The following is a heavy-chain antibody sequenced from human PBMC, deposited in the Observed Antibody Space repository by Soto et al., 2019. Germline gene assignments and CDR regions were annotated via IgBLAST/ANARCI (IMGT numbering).Heavy chain of an antibody. D-gene: IGHD3-22*01. V-gene: IGHV3-33*01. CDR3: ARDKYYYDSSGYGIWYYYGMDV. J-gene: IGHJ6*02. CDR2: IWYDGSNK. CDR1: GFTFSSYG. Sequence: GGSLRLSCAASGFTFSSYGMHWVRQAPGKGLEWVAVIWYDGSNKYYADSVKGRFTISRDNSKNTLYLQMNSLRAEDTAVYYCARDKYYYDSSGYGIWYYYGMDVWGQGTTVTVSS.